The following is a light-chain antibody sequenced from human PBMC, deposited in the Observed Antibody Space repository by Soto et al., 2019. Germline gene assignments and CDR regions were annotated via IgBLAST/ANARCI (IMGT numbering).Light chain of an antibody. CDR2: EVS. CDR3: NSYTSSSTLV. J-gene: IGLJ2*01. V-gene: IGLV2-14*01. Sequence: QSVLTQPASVSGSPGQSITISCTGTSSDVGGYNYVSWYQHHPGKAPKLMIYEVSDRPSGVSNRFSGSKSGNTASLTISGLQAEDGADYYCNSYTSSSTLVFGGGTKVTVL. CDR1: SSDVGGYNY.